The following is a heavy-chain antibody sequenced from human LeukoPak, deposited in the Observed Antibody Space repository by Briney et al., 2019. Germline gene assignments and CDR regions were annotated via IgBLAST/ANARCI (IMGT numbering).Heavy chain of an antibody. J-gene: IGHJ6*03. CDR3: ARGTSSYGLTYYYYYYMDV. CDR2: IIPIFGTA. V-gene: IGHV1-69*13. Sequence: ASVKVSCKASGGTFSSYAISWVRQAPGQGLEWMGGIIPIFGTANYAQKFQGRVTITADESTSTAYMELSSLRSEDTAVYYCARGTSSYGLTYYYYYYMDVWGKGTTVTISS. CDR1: GGTFSSYA. D-gene: IGHD5-18*01.